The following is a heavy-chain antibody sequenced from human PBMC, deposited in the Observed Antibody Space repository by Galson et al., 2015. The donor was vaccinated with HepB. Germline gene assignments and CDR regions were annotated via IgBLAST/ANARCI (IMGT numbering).Heavy chain of an antibody. V-gene: IGHV2-5*02. CDR2: IYWDDDK. CDR1: GFSLSTSGVG. Sequence: PALVKPTQTLTLTCTFSGFSLSTSGVGVGWIRQPPGKALEWLALIYWDDDKRYSPSLKSRLTITKDTSKSQVVLTMTNMDPVDTATYYCAHKAYSSDIVVVPAAIWGIFDYWGQGTLVTVSS. D-gene: IGHD2-2*01. J-gene: IGHJ4*02. CDR3: AHKAYSSDIVVVPAAIWGIFDY.